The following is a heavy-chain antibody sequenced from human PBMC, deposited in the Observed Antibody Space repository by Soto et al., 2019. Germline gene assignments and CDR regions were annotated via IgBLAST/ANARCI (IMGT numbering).Heavy chain of an antibody. J-gene: IGHJ4*02. V-gene: IGHV3-48*02. CDR2: ISSSSSTI. CDR1: GFTFSSYT. D-gene: IGHD3-22*01. Sequence: EVQLVESGGGLVQPGGSLRLSCAASGFTFSSYTMNWVRQAPGKGLEWVSYISSSSSTIYYADSVKGRFTISRDNAKNSLYLQMNSLRDEDTAVYYCAREAYYYDSCNYYPRVYYFDYWGQRTLVTVSS. CDR3: AREAYYYDSCNYYPRVYYFDY.